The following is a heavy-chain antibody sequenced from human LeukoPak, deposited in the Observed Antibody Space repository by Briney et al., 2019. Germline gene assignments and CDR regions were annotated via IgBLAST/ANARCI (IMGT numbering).Heavy chain of an antibody. D-gene: IGHD4-17*01. Sequence: SETLSLTCTVSGGSISSYYWSWIRQPPGKGLEWIGSIYYSGSTYYNPSLKSRVTISVDTSKNQFSLELNSVTATDTAVYYCARHATVTSFTFAHWGQGSLVTVSS. CDR1: GGSISSYY. J-gene: IGHJ4*02. CDR3: ARHATVTSFTFAH. CDR2: IYYSGST. V-gene: IGHV4-59*05.